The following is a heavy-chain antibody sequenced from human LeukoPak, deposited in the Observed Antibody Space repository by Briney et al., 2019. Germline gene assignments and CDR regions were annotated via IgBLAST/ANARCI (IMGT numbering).Heavy chain of an antibody. CDR1: GYTFTGYY. Sequence: ASVKVSCKASGYTFTGYYMHWVRQAPGQGLEWMGWINPNSGGTNYAQKFQGRVTMTRDTSISTAYMELSRLRSDDTAVYYCARGGPYYYDSSGFYYFDYWGQGTLVTVSS. V-gene: IGHV1-2*02. D-gene: IGHD3-22*01. J-gene: IGHJ4*02. CDR2: INPNSGGT. CDR3: ARGGPYYYDSSGFYYFDY.